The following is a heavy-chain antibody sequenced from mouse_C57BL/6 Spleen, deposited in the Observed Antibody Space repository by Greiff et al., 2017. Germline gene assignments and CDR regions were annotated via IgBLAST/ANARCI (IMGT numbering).Heavy chain of an antibody. Sequence: VKLMESGPGLVAPSQSLSITCTVSGFSLTSYAISWVRQPPGKGLEWLGVIWTGGGTNYNSALKSRLSISKDNSKSQVFLKMNSLQTDDTARYYCARNDYYGSSYYWYFDVWGTGTTVTVSS. D-gene: IGHD1-1*01. V-gene: IGHV2-9-1*01. J-gene: IGHJ1*03. CDR1: GFSLTSYA. CDR2: IWTGGGT. CDR3: ARNDYYGSSYYWYFDV.